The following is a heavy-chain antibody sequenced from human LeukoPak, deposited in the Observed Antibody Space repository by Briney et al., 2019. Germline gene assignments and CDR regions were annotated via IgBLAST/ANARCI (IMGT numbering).Heavy chain of an antibody. Sequence: PGGSLRLSCAASGFTVSSNYMSWVRQAPGEGLEWVSVIYSGGSTYYADSVKGRFTISRDNSKNTLYLQMNSLRAEDTAVYYCARDHGYCSSTSCTDAFDIWGQGTMVTVSS. CDR1: GFTVSSNY. CDR2: IYSGGST. D-gene: IGHD2-2*01. V-gene: IGHV3-53*01. J-gene: IGHJ3*02. CDR3: ARDHGYCSSTSCTDAFDI.